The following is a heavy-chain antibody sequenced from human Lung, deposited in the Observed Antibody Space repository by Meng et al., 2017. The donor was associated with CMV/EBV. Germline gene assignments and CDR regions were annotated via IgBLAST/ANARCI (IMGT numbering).Heavy chain of an antibody. CDR3: ARGPPEKNWRDH. Sequence: ASVKVSXKASGYTFTSYDINWVRQAPGQGLEWLGWMRPNSGGTGYAQKFQGRVTMTSDTSITTAYMELSSLTSDDTAVYYCARGPPEKNWRDHWGQGTLVXVSS. CDR1: GYTFTSYD. CDR2: MRPNSGGT. D-gene: IGHD1-1*01. J-gene: IGHJ4*02. V-gene: IGHV1-8*01.